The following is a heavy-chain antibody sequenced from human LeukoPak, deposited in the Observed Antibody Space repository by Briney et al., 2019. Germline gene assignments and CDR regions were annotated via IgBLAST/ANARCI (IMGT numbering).Heavy chain of an antibody. CDR1: GYTFTNYG. J-gene: IGHJ4*02. V-gene: IGHV1-18*01. CDR2: ISGYNGNT. Sequence: ASVKVSCKTSGYTFTNYGISWVRQAPGQGLEWMGWISGYNGNTNYAQKLQGRVTMTTDTSTSTAYMEVRSLRSDDTAGYYCARDGYDILTGYPFNFDYWGQGTLVTVSS. CDR3: ARDGYDILTGYPFNFDY. D-gene: IGHD3-9*01.